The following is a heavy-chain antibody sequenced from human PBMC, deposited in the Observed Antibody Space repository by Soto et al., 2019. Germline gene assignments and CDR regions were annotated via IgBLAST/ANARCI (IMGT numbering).Heavy chain of an antibody. J-gene: IGHJ4*02. CDR2: ISGSRGYI. Sequence: GGSLRLSCAASGFIFSDYSMNWVRQAPGKGLEWVSSISGSRGYIYYGDSVKGRFTISRDNAKNSVVLQMNNLRAEGTAVYYCARDWAAALDYWGPGTLVTVSS. CDR3: ARDWAAALDY. V-gene: IGHV3-21*01. CDR1: GFIFSDYS. D-gene: IGHD6-13*01.